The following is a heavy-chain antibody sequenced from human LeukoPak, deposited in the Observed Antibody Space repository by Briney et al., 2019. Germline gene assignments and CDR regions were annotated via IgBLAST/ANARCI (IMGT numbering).Heavy chain of an antibody. D-gene: IGHD3-10*01. Sequence: PSETLSLTCTVSGYSISSGYYWGWIRQPPGKGLEWIGSIYHSGRTFYNPSLKSRVTISVDTSKNQFSLKLTSVTAADTAVYYCARRQIRAVRGLADYWGQGTLVTVSS. CDR1: GYSISSGYY. CDR2: IYHSGRT. V-gene: IGHV4-38-2*02. CDR3: ARRQIRAVRGLADY. J-gene: IGHJ4*02.